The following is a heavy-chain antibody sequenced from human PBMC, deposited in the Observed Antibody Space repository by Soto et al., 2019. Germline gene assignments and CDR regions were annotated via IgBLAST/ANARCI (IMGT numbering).Heavy chain of an antibody. CDR1: GFTFSSYA. V-gene: IGHV3-23*01. D-gene: IGHD1-26*01. Sequence: EVQLLESGGGLVQPGGSLRLSCAASGFTFSSYAMRWVRQAPGKGLEWVSAISGSGGSTYYADSVKGRFTISRDNYKDTQYLQMKGLRAEDTAVYYWARRGSGSYYDYWGQGTLVTVSS. CDR3: ARRGSGSYYDY. J-gene: IGHJ4*02. CDR2: ISGSGGST.